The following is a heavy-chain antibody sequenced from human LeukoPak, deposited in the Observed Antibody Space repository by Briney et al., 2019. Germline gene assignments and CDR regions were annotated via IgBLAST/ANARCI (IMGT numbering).Heavy chain of an antibody. J-gene: IGHJ4*02. CDR2: ISWNSGSI. CDR3: AKDSSPVVTPGVDY. Sequence: GRSLRLSCAASGFTFDDYAMHWVRQAPGKGLEWVSGISWNSGSIGYADSVKGRFTISRDNAKNSLYLQMNSLRAEDTALYYCAKDSSPVVTPGVDYWGQGTLVTVSS. CDR1: GFTFDDYA. V-gene: IGHV3-9*01. D-gene: IGHD4-23*01.